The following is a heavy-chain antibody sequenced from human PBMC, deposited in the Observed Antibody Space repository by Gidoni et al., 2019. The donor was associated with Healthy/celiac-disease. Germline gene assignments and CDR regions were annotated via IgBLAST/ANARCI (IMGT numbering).Heavy chain of an antibody. J-gene: IGHJ6*03. CDR3: ARRPAYCSGGSCTDYYYYYMDV. CDR2: ISSSSSYI. CDR1: GFTFSSYS. D-gene: IGHD2-15*01. V-gene: IGHV3-21*01. Sequence: EVQLVESGGGLVKPGGSLRLSCAASGFTFSSYSMNWVRQAPGKGLEWVSSISSSSSYIYYADSVKGRFTISRDNAKNSLYLQMNSLRAEDTAVYYCARRPAYCSGGSCTDYYYYYMDVWGKGTTVTVSS.